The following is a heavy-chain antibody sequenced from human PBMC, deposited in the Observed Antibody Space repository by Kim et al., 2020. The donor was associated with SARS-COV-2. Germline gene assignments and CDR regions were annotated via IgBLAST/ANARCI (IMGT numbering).Heavy chain of an antibody. J-gene: IGHJ6*02. CDR1: GGSISSYY. V-gene: IGHV4-59*13. Sequence: SETLSLTCTVSGGSISSYYWSWIRQPPGKGLEWIGYIYYSGSTNYNPSLKSRVTISVDTSKNQFSLKLSSVTAADTAVYYCARASVLWFGDGFWVDVWGQGTTVTVSS. CDR3: ARASVLWFGDGFWVDV. D-gene: IGHD3-10*01. CDR2: IYYSGST.